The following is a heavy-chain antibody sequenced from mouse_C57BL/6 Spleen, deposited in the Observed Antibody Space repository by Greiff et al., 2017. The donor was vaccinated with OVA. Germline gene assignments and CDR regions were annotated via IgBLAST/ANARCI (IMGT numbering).Heavy chain of an antibody. J-gene: IGHJ3*01. Sequence: VKLVESGAELVRPGASVKLSCKASGYTFTDYYINWVKQRPGQGLEWIARIYPGSGNTYYNEKFKGKATLTAEKSSSTAYMQLSSLTSEDSAVYFCARAYYSFSFAYWGQGTLVTVSA. CDR3: ARAYYSFSFAY. CDR2: IYPGSGNT. D-gene: IGHD2-12*01. V-gene: IGHV1-76*01. CDR1: GYTFTDYY.